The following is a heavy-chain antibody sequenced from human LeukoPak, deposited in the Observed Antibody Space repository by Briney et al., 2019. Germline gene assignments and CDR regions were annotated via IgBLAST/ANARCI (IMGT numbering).Heavy chain of an antibody. Sequence: PGGSLRLSCAASGFTFSSYSMNWVRQAPGKGLEWVSYISSSSSTIYYADSVKGRFTISGDNSKNTLYLQMNSLRAEDTAVYYCARGVFMEYWGQGTLVTVSS. CDR1: GFTFSSYS. CDR2: ISSSSSTI. D-gene: IGHD3-3*01. V-gene: IGHV3-48*01. J-gene: IGHJ4*02. CDR3: ARGVFMEY.